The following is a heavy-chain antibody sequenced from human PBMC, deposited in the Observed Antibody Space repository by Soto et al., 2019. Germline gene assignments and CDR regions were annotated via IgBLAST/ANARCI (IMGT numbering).Heavy chain of an antibody. D-gene: IGHD3-22*01. CDR1: GFTFSNAW. Sequence: PGGSLRLSCAASGFTFSNAWMSWVRQAPGKGLEWVGRIKSKTDGGTTDYAAPVKGRFTISRDDSKNTLYLQMNSLKTEDTAVYYCTTDAYYYDSSGYYGRTENFDYWGQGTLATVSS. CDR3: TTDAYYYDSSGYYGRTENFDY. V-gene: IGHV3-15*01. J-gene: IGHJ4*02. CDR2: IKSKTDGGTT.